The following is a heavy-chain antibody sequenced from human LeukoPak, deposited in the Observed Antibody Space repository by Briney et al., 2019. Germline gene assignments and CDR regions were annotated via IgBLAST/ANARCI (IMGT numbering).Heavy chain of an antibody. CDR1: GGSISSYY. CDR3: ARHKEMATPFDP. D-gene: IGHD5-24*01. Sequence: SETLSLTCTVSGGSISSYYWSWIRQPPGKGLEWIGYIYYSGNTNYNPSLKSRVTISVDTSKKQFSLKLSSVTAADTAVYYCARHKEMATPFDPWGQGTLVTVSS. CDR2: IYYSGNT. V-gene: IGHV4-59*08. J-gene: IGHJ5*02.